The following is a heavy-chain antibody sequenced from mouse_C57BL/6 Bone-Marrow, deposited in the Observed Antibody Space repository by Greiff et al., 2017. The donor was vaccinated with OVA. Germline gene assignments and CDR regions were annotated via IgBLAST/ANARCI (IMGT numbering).Heavy chain of an antibody. Sequence: QVQLQQPGAELVKPGASVKMSCKASGYTFTSYWITWVKQRPGQGLEWIGDIYPGSGSTNYNEKFKSKATLTVDTSSSTAYMQLSSLTSEDSAVYYCARVGSNSGAMDYWGQGTSVTVSS. CDR3: ARVGSNSGAMDY. CDR2: IYPGSGST. D-gene: IGHD2-5*01. CDR1: GYTFTSYW. J-gene: IGHJ4*01. V-gene: IGHV1-55*01.